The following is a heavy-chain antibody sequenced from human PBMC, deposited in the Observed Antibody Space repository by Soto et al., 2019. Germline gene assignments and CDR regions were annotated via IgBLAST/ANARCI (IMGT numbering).Heavy chain of an antibody. D-gene: IGHD6-13*01. CDR3: ANRRAGYSSSWYLAH. CDR2: ISGSGGST. V-gene: IGHV3-23*01. Sequence: GGSLRLSCAASGFTFSSYAMSWVRQTPGKGLEWVSAISGSGGSTYYADSVKGRFTISRDNSKNTLYLQMNSLRAEDTAVYYCANRRAGYSSSWYLAHWGQGTLVTVPS. J-gene: IGHJ4*02. CDR1: GFTFSSYA.